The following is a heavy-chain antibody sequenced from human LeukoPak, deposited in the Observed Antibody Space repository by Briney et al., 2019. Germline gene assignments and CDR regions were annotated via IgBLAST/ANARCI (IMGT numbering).Heavy chain of an antibody. CDR3: ARGGGYSYGLHFDY. V-gene: IGHV4-34*01. Sequence: SETLSLTCAVYGGSFSGYYWSWIRQPPGKGLEWIGEINHSGSTNYNPSLKSRVTISVDTSKNQFSLKLSSVTAADTAVYYCARGGGYSYGLHFDYWGQGTLVTVSS. D-gene: IGHD5-18*01. J-gene: IGHJ4*02. CDR2: INHSGST. CDR1: GGSFSGYY.